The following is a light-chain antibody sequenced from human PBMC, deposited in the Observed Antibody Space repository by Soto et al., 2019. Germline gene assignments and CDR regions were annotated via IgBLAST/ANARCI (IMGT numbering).Light chain of an antibody. J-gene: IGLJ3*02. V-gene: IGLV3-21*02. Sequence: SYELTQPPSVSVAPGQTAIISCGGTDMASKTVHWYQQKPGQAPLLVVYDDNDRPSGIPERFRGSNPGNTATLTISRVEAGDEADYYCQVWDTDSDHQVFGGGTKLTVL. CDR2: DDN. CDR1: DMASKT. CDR3: QVWDTDSDHQV.